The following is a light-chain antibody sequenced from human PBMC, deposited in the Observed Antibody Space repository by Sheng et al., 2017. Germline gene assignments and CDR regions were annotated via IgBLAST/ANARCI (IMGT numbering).Light chain of an antibody. Sequence: SALTQPRSVSVSPGQSVTISCTGTSSDVGGYNYVSWYQQHPGKAPKMILYDVAERPSGVPDRFSGYKSGDTASLTISGLQAEDEADYYCCSYAGWYTYVFGSGTKVNVL. CDR2: DVA. V-gene: IGLV2-11*01. CDR3: CSYAGWYTYV. CDR1: SSDVGGYNY. J-gene: IGLJ1*01.